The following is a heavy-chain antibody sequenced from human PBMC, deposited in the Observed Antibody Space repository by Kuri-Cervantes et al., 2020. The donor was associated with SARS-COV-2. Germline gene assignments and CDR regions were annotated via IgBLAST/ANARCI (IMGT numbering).Heavy chain of an antibody. CDR3: ARDERTAVAGTNYYYGMDV. Sequence: GESLKISCAASGFTFSSYSMNWVRQAPGKGLEWVSSISSSSSSTIYYADSVKGRFTISRDNAKNSLYLQMNSLRDEDTAVYYCARDERTAVAGTNYYYGMDVWGQGTTVTVSS. D-gene: IGHD6-19*01. CDR2: ISSSSSSTI. V-gene: IGHV3-48*02. J-gene: IGHJ6*02. CDR1: GFTFSSYS.